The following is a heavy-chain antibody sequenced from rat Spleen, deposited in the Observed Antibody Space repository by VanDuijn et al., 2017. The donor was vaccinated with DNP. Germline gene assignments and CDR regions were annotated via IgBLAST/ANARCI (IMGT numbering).Heavy chain of an antibody. CDR2: IKAKSNNYAT. V-gene: IGHV6-6*01. J-gene: IGHJ4*01. D-gene: IGHD1-5*01. CDR3: AWDRAMDA. Sequence: EVQVLESGGGLVQPGNSLKLSWFRQFPEKRLEWLARIKAKSNNYATEYTESVKGRFTISRDDSKRSIFLQMNNLKEEDTAIYYCAWDRAMDAWGQGTSVTVSS.